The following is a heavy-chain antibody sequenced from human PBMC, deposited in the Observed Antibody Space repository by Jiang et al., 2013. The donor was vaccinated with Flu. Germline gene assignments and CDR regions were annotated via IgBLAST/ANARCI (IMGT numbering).Heavy chain of an antibody. CDR3: ARDSWDNWNDESAFDI. J-gene: IGHJ3*02. D-gene: IGHD1-20*01. CDR1: GDSVSSNSAA. Sequence: KPSQTLSLTCAISGDSVSSNSAAWNWIRQSPSRGLEWLGRTYYRSKWYNDYAVSVKSRITINPDTSKNQFSLQLNSVTPEDTAVYYCARDSWDNWNDESAFDIWGQGTMVTVSS. CDR2: TYYRSKWYN. V-gene: IGHV6-1*01.